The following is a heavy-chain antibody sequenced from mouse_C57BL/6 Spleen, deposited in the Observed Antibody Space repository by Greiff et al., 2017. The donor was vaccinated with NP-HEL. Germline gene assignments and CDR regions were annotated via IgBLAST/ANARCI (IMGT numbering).Heavy chain of an antibody. V-gene: IGHV7-3*01. CDR3: ARYDYYSNYRYFDV. CDR1: GFTFTDYY. D-gene: IGHD2-5*01. J-gene: IGHJ1*03. Sequence: EVKLMESGGGLVQPGGSLSLSCAASGFTFTDYYMSWVRQPPGKALEWLGFIRNKANGYTTEYSASVKGRFTISRDNSQSILYLQMNALRAEDSATYYCARYDYYSNYRYFDVWGTGTTVTVSS. CDR2: IRNKANGYTT.